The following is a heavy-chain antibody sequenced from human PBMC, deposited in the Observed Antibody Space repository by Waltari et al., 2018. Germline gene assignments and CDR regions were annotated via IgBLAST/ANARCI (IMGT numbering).Heavy chain of an antibody. V-gene: IGHV3-53*01. CDR3: ARDPPGVAVSGKG. CDR1: GFTVGNNY. D-gene: IGHD6-19*01. J-gene: IGHJ4*02. CDR2: IYSGCGI. Sequence: EVQLVESGGGLLQPGGSLRLSCEVSGFTVGNNYMSWVRQAPGKGLEWISLIYSGCGIHYADSVKGRFTISRDSSKNTLYLQMNSLRVEDTAVYYCARDPPGVAVSGKGWGQGTLVTVSS.